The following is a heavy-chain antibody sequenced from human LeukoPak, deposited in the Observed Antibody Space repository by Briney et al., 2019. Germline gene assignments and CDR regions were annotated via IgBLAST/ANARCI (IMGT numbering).Heavy chain of an antibody. Sequence: GGSLRLSCAASGFTFSSYAMSWVRQAPGKGLGWVSAISGSGGSTYYADSVKGRFTISRDNSKNTLYLQMNSLRAEDTAVYYCAKHRSLDYYDSSGSYYYYGMDVWGQGTTVTVSS. CDR3: AKHRSLDYYDSSGSYYYYGMDV. CDR1: GFTFSSYA. J-gene: IGHJ6*02. D-gene: IGHD3-22*01. CDR2: ISGSGGST. V-gene: IGHV3-23*01.